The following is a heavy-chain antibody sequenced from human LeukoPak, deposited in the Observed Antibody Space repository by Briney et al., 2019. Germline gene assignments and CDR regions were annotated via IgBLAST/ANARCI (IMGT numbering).Heavy chain of an antibody. V-gene: IGHV4-30-2*01. CDR3: ARSWHGSGTLDWFDP. J-gene: IGHJ5*02. D-gene: IGHD3-10*01. CDR2: IYDSVST. CDR1: GGSISSGGYF. Sequence: KTSETLSLTCTVSGGSISSGGYFWSWIRQPPGKGLEFLGYIYDSVSTYYNSALKSRVSISVDRSKNQFSLKLTSVTAADTAVYYCARSWHGSGTLDWFDPWGQGTLVTV.